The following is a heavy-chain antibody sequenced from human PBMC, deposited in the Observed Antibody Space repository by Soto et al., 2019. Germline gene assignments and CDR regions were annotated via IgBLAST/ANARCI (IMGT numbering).Heavy chain of an antibody. V-gene: IGHV1-24*01. D-gene: IGHD3-10*01. CDR1: GYTLTELS. CDR3: ATSVRGPRSTYYYYGMDV. J-gene: IGHJ6*02. CDR2: FDPEDGET. Sequence: GASVKVSCKVSGYTLTELSMHWVRQAPGKGLEWMGGFDPEDGETIYAQKFQGRVTMTEDTSTDTAYLELSSLRSEDTALYYCATSVRGPRSTYYYYGMDVWGQGTTVTVSS.